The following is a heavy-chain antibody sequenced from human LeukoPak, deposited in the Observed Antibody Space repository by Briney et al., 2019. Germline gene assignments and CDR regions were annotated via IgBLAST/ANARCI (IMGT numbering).Heavy chain of an antibody. D-gene: IGHD7-27*01. CDR3: ARVTWGTFNCMDV. Sequence: PSETLSLTCTVSGGSISSYYWTWIRQPAGKGLEWIGHIYSTGRTTYNPSLESQVTMSIDTSKNQFSLRLNSLTAADTAMYYCARVTWGTFNCMDVWGKGTTVTISS. CDR2: IYSTGRT. J-gene: IGHJ6*03. CDR1: GGSISSYY. V-gene: IGHV4-4*07.